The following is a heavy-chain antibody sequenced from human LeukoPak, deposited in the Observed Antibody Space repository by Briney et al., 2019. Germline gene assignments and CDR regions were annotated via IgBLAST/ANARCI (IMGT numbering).Heavy chain of an antibody. CDR3: ARVGGSYSSLMVRRPSYYFDY. D-gene: IGHD1-26*01. V-gene: IGHV4-59*01. CDR1: GGSISSYY. Sequence: PSETLSLTCTVSGGSISSYYWSWIRQPPGKGLEWIGYIYYSGSTNYNPSLKSRVTISVDTSKNQFSLKLSSVTAADTAVYYCARVGGSYSSLMVRRPSYYFDYWGQGTLVTVSS. CDR2: IYYSGST. J-gene: IGHJ4*02.